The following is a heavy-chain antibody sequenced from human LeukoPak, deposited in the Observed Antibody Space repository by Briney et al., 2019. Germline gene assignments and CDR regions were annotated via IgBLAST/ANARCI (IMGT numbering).Heavy chain of an antibody. Sequence: GGSLRLSCAASGFTFSSYGMRWVRQAPGKGLEWVAVLWYAGSNKYFADSVKGRFTISRDNSKNTLYLQMNSLRAEDTAVYYCVRWIRDEWGMDLGGQGTTVTVSS. CDR3: VRWIRDEWGMDL. CDR1: GFTFSSYG. D-gene: IGHD3-3*01. V-gene: IGHV3-33*01. CDR2: LWYAGSNK. J-gene: IGHJ6*02.